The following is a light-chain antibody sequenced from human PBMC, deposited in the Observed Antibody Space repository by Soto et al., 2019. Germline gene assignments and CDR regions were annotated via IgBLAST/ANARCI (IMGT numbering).Light chain of an antibody. CDR2: GAS. CDR3: QQYSNWPPIT. V-gene: IGKV3-15*01. Sequence: EIVLTQSPGTLSVSPGDRVTLSCRASQSISINLAWYQQKRGQAPRLLIYGASTRATGISARFSGSGSGTEFTLTISSLQSEDFAVYYCQQYSNWPPITFGQGTRLGIK. CDR1: QSISIN. J-gene: IGKJ5*01.